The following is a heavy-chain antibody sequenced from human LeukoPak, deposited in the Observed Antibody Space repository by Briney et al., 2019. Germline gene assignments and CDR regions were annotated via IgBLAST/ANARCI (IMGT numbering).Heavy chain of an antibody. CDR2: ISYDGGDK. J-gene: IGHJ6*02. Sequence: GGSLRLSCAVSGFTFSSYGMHWVRQAPGRGLEWVAVISYDGGDKYYAGSVKGRFTISRDNSKNTLYLQMNTLRAEDTAVYYCAKTPMVVAALGLYYGMDVWGQGTTVTVSS. CDR1: GFTFSSYG. V-gene: IGHV3-30*18. D-gene: IGHD2-15*01. CDR3: AKTPMVVAALGLYYGMDV.